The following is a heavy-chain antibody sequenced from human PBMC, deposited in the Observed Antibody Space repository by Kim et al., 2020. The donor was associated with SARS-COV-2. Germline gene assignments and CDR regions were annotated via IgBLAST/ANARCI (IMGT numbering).Heavy chain of an antibody. CDR2: INPSGGSQ. D-gene: IGHD2-2*02. Sequence: ASVTVTCKASGYTFTSYYMHWVRQAPGQGLVWMGIINPSGGSQSYAQKLQGRATMNRDTSTSTVYMALSRLRSEDTAGSSCAKNILVVPAAIAWDYYGMD. CDR1: GYTFTSYY. J-gene: IGHJ6*01. V-gene: IGHV1-46*01. CDR3: AKNILVVPAAIAWDYYGMD.